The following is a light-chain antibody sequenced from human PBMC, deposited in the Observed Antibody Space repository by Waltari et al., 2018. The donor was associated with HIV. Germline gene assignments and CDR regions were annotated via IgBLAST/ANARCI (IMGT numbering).Light chain of an antibody. CDR3: QQYKYWPET. CDR1: QSVRSN. CDR2: DAS. V-gene: IGKV3-15*01. Sequence: EIVMTQSPATLSVSPGERATLSCRASQSVRSNLAWYQQKPGQAPRLLIYDASTRATGIPARFSGSGSGTEFSLTISSLQSEDFAVYYCQQYKYWPETFGQGTKVEIK. J-gene: IGKJ1*01.